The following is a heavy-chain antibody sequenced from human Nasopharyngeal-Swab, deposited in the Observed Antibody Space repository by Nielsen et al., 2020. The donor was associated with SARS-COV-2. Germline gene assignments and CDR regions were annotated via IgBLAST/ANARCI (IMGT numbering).Heavy chain of an antibody. D-gene: IGHD2-2*01. CDR3: ARGGGSTSNGAFDI. V-gene: IGHV3-53*04. Sequence: GGSLRLSCAASGFTVSSNYMSWVRQAPGKGLEWVSVIYSDGSTYYADSVKGRFTISRHNSKNTLYLQMNSLRAEDTAVYYCARGGGSTSNGAFDIWGQGTMVTVSS. J-gene: IGHJ3*02. CDR2: IYSDGST. CDR1: GFTVSSNY.